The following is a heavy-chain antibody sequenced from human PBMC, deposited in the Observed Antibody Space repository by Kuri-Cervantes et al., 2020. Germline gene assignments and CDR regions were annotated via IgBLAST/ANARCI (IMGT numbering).Heavy chain of an antibody. CDR1: GFTFSSYA. Sequence: LALTCAASGFTFSSYAMSWVRQAPGKGLEGVSAMSGSGGSTYYADSVKGRFTISRDNSKNTLYLQMNSLRAEDTAVYYCAKDHLVAGLSFQHWGHGTLVTVSS. D-gene: IGHD6-19*01. CDR3: AKDHLVAGLSFQH. CDR2: MSGSGGST. J-gene: IGHJ1*01. V-gene: IGHV3-23*01.